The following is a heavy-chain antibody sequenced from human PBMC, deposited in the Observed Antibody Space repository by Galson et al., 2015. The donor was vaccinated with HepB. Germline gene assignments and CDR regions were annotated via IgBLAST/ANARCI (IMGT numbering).Heavy chain of an antibody. CDR2: IRSRNSGGST. J-gene: IGHJ4*02. D-gene: IGHD1-20*01. V-gene: IGHV3-23*01. CDR1: GFTFSTYA. CDR3: ARGRRITGTGLTTASGLYYFDD. Sequence: SLRLSCAASGFTFSTYAITWVRQAPGKRLEWVSGIRSRNSGGSTYYADSVKGRFTISRDNSKNTVYLQMNSLRAEDTAIYYCARGRRITGTGLTTASGLYYFDDWGQGALVTVSS.